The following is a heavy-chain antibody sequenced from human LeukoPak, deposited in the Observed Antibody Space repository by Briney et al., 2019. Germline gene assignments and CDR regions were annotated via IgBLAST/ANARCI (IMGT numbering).Heavy chain of an antibody. J-gene: IGHJ4*02. Sequence: GGSLRLSCAASGFTFSSYSMNWVRQAPGKGLEWVSSISSSSSYIYYADSVKGRFTISRGNAKNSLYLQMNSLRAEDTAVYYCARDNGYGDPFDYWGQGTLVTVSS. CDR1: GFTFSSYS. D-gene: IGHD4-17*01. V-gene: IGHV3-21*01. CDR2: ISSSSSYI. CDR3: ARDNGYGDPFDY.